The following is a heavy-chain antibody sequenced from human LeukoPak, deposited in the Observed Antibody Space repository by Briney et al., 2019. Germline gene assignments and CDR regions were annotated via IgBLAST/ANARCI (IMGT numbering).Heavy chain of an antibody. CDR3: AKGQSRDDFWSGYLPHFDY. D-gene: IGHD3-3*01. CDR1: GFTFNSYA. CDR2: ISGRGDDT. Sequence: GGSLRLSCAASGFTFNSYAMTWVRQAPGKGPEWVSSISGRGDDTYSADSVKGRFTISRDNSKNTLYLQMNSLRAEDTAVYYCAKGQSRDDFWSGYLPHFDYWGQGTLVTVFS. V-gene: IGHV3-23*01. J-gene: IGHJ4*02.